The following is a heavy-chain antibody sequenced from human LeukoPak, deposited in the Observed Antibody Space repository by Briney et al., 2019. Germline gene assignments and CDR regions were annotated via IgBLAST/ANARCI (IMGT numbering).Heavy chain of an antibody. V-gene: IGHV1-2*02. CDR1: GYTFTGYY. Sequence: GASVKVSCKASGYTFTGYYMHWVRQAPGQGLEWMGWINPNSGGTNYAQKFQGRVTMTRDTSISTAYMELSRLRSDDTAVYYCARQEGPDCSGGSCPFDYWGQGTLVTVSS. J-gene: IGHJ4*02. CDR2: INPNSGGT. CDR3: ARQEGPDCSGGSCPFDY. D-gene: IGHD2-15*01.